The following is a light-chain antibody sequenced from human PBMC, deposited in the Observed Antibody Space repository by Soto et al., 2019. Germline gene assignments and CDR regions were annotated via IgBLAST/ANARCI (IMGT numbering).Light chain of an antibody. CDR2: GAS. J-gene: IGKJ1*01. CDR3: QQYNTWLWT. V-gene: IGKV3-15*01. Sequence: EVVMTQSPATLSVSPGERATLSCRASQSVNANLAWYQQKPGQAPRFLIHGASNRATGIPARFSGSGFGTEFILTISSLQFEDFAVYYCQQYNTWLWTFGQGTKVEI. CDR1: QSVNAN.